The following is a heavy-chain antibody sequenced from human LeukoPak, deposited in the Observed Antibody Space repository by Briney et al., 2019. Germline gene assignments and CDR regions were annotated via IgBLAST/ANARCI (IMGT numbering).Heavy chain of an antibody. CDR3: ARLAGPRPGTYYFDF. Sequence: GGSLRLSCAASGFTYSDYAMEWVRQTPGKALEWVSSITPTTDNIYYTPSVEGRFTISRDNAKHSLYLQMNNLRADDTAVYYCARLAGPRPGTYYFDFWGQGVQVTVS. D-gene: IGHD6-19*01. V-gene: IGHV3-21*01. J-gene: IGHJ4*02. CDR1: GFTYSDYA. CDR2: ITPTTDNI.